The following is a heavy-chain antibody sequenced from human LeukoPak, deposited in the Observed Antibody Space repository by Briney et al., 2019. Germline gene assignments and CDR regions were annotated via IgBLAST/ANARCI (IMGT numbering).Heavy chain of an antibody. J-gene: IGHJ5*02. CDR2: MNPNSGNT. V-gene: IGHV1-8*01. CDR1: GYSFSSHD. Sequence: GASVKVSCKASGYSFSSHDINWVRQATGQGLEWMGWMNPNSGNTGYAQKFQGRVTITRNTSISTAYMELSSLRSEDTAVYYCARRRGYSGYDYRRNWFDPWGQGTLVTVSS. CDR3: ARRRGYSGYDYRRNWFDP. D-gene: IGHD5-12*01.